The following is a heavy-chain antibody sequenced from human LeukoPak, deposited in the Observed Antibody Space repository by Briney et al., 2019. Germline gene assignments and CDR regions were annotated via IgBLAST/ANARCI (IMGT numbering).Heavy chain of an antibody. CDR3: ARGHGDHEVYFDY. CDR2: IIPLFGTA. D-gene: IGHD3-10*01. Sequence: SVKVSSKASGGTFSSYAISWVRQAPGQGLEWMGRIIPLFGTANYAPQFQGRVTITTDESTSTAYMELSSLRAEYTAVYYCARGHGDHEVYFDYCGQGTLVTVSS. V-gene: IGHV1-69*05. J-gene: IGHJ4*02. CDR1: GGTFSSYA.